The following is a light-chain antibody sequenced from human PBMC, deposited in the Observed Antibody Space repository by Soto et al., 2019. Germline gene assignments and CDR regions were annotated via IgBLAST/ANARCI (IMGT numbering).Light chain of an antibody. CDR2: DVS. Sequence: QSVLTQPASVSASPGQSITISCTGTSSDVARYNYVSWYQQHPGKATKLMIYDVSNRPSGVSNRFSGSKSGNTASLTISGLQAEDEADYYCGSYTSGNTLEVFGTGTKVTVL. CDR1: SSDVARYNY. CDR3: GSYTSGNTLEV. V-gene: IGLV2-14*03. J-gene: IGLJ1*01.